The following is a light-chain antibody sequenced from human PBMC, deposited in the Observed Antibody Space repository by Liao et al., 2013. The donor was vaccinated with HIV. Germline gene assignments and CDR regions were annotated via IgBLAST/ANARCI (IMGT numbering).Light chain of an antibody. CDR1: KLGDKY. CDR3: QAWDSSIYVV. V-gene: IGLV3-1*01. J-gene: IGLJ2*01. Sequence: SYELTQPPSVSVSPGQTASITCSGDKLGDKYACWYQQKPGQSPVLVIYQDSKRPSGIPERFSGSNSGNTATLTISGVEAGDEADYYCQAWDSSIYVVFGGGTKLTVL. CDR2: QDS.